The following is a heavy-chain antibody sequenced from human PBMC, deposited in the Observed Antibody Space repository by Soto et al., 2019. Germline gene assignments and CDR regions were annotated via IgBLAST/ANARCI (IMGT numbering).Heavy chain of an antibody. V-gene: IGHV3-23*01. CDR2: SSGSGGST. J-gene: IGHJ2*01. CDR3: QAEDGIRVLCTVSAFLLSRSSDL. Sequence: KGLEWVSASSGSGGSTYYADCVKGRFPISRDNSKNTLYLQMNSLRAEDTAVFFFQAEDGIRVLCTVSAFLLSRSSDL. D-gene: IGHD2-15*01.